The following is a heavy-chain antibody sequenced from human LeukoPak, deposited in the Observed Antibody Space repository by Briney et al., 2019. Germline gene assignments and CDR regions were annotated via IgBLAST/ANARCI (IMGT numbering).Heavy chain of an antibody. CDR2: S. CDR3: ARIYGLSQEAMDV. Sequence: SETLSLTCTVSGGSMTAGDYYWGWVRQPPGTGLQWIATSYQGASLKSRVTIPLDTSKHQFSLGLTSVTAADTAVYYCARIYGLSQEAMDVWGPGITVTVSS. D-gene: IGHD3-16*02. J-gene: IGHJ6*02. V-gene: IGHV4-39*07. CDR1: GGSMTAGDYY.